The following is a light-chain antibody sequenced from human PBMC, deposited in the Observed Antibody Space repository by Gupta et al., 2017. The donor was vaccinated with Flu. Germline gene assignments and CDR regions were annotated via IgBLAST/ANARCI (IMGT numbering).Light chain of an antibody. CDR1: QTVTSDY. CDR2: GAS. CDR3: QQYGGLPPVN. V-gene: IGKV3-20*01. Sequence: TLSLSPGERATLSCRASQTVTSDYLAWYQQKPGQAPRLLIYGASSRATGIPERFSGSGYGTDFTLTISRREPEDFAVYFCQQYGGLPPVNFGHGTKVDFK. J-gene: IGKJ3*01.